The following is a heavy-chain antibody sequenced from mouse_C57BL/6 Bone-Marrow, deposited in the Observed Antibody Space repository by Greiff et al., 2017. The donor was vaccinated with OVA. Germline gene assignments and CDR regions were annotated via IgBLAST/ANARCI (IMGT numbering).Heavy chain of an antibody. CDR3: TGPSFITTVGLSWDFDV. CDR1: GFTFSNYW. D-gene: IGHD1-1*01. CDR2: IRLKSDNYAT. J-gene: IGHJ1*03. V-gene: IGHV6-3*01. Sequence: EVKLVESGGGLVQPGGSMKLSCVASGFTFSNYWMNWVRQSPEKGLEWVAQIRLKSDNYATHYAESVKGRFTISRDDSKSSVYLQMNNLRAEDTGIYYCTGPSFITTVGLSWDFDVWGTGTTVTVSS.